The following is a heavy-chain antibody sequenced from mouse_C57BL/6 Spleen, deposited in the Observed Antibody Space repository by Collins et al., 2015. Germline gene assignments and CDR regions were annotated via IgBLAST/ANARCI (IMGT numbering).Heavy chain of an antibody. D-gene: IGHD2-5*01. J-gene: IGHJ1*03. CDR1: GYAFSSSW. Sequence: QVQLQQSGPELVKPGASVKISCKASGYAFSSSWMNWVKQRPGKGLEWIGRIYPGDGDTNYNGKFKGKATFTADTSSNTAYMQLSSLTTEDSAIYYCARVRSNYPYCYFDVWGTGTTVTVSS. V-gene: IGHV1-82*01. CDR2: IYPGDGDT. CDR3: ARVRSNYPYCYFDV.